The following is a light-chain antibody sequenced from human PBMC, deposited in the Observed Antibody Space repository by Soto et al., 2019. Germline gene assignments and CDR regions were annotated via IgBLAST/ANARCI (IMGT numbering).Light chain of an antibody. V-gene: IGKV3-11*01. CDR1: QSVSSS. CDR3: QQRSNWPPEGT. J-gene: IGKJ3*01. CDR2: DAS. Sequence: EIVLTQSPDTLSLSPGERATLSCRASQSVSSSLAWYQQIPGQAPRLLIYDASNRATGIPARFSGSGSGTDFTLTISSLEPEDFAVYYCQQRSNWPPEGTFGPGTKVDIK.